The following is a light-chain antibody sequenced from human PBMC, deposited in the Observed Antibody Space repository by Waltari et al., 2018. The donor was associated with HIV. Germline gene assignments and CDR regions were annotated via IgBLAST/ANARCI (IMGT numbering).Light chain of an antibody. J-gene: IGLJ1*01. CDR3: QTWDTGIRV. CDR2: LKSDGSH. V-gene: IGLV4-69*02. Sequence: VVLTQSPSASASLGASVKLTCTLSSGHSSYAIAWHQQQPEKGPRYLMKLKSDGSHTKGDGIPDRFSGSSSGAERYLTISSLQSEDEADYYCQTWDTGIRVFGFGTKVTVL. CDR1: SGHSSYA.